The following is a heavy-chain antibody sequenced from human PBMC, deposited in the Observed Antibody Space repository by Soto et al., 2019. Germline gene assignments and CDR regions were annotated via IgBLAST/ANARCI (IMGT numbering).Heavy chain of an antibody. J-gene: IGHJ4*02. CDR2: TCRYGREL. D-gene: IGHD1-1*01. CDR3: VRGTTAWRGMDY. Sequence: GGSLRLSCAASGFTFSTYCMHWVRHTPGTGLVWVSRTCRYGRELYYADSVKGRFTISRDDAKNTLYLQMDSLRVEDTGIYYCVRGTTAWRGMDYWSQGALVTVSS. CDR1: GFTFSTYC. V-gene: IGHV3-74*01.